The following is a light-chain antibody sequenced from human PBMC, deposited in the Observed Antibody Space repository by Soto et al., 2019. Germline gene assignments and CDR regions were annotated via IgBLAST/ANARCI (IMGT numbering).Light chain of an antibody. CDR1: QNIRDF. V-gene: IGKV1-39*01. J-gene: IGKJ2*01. CDR3: HQSFTTPHT. Sequence: DIQMTQSPSSLSASVGHRVTITCRARQNIRDFVSWYQQKPGKAPNLLIYAASNLQGGVPSRFRGSGSGTEFTLTISSLQPEDSATYYCHQSFTTPHTFGQGTKLEIK. CDR2: AAS.